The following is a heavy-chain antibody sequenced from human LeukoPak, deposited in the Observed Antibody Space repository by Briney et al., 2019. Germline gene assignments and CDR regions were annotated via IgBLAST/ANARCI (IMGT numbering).Heavy chain of an antibody. CDR1: RYTFTGYY. CDR2: INPNSGVT. Sequence: ASVKVSCKASRYTFTGYYMHWVRQAPGQGLEWMGWINPNSGVTDYAQNFQGRVTMTRDTSISTAYMELSRLRSDDTAVYYCAREGGSYYYDSSGPLVSWGQGTLVTVSS. D-gene: IGHD3-22*01. J-gene: IGHJ4*02. CDR3: AREGGSYYYDSSGPLVS. V-gene: IGHV1-2*02.